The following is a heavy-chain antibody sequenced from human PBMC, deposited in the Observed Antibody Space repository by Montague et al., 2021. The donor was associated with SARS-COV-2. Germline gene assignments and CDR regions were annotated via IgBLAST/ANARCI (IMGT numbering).Heavy chain of an antibody. CDR2: INTSGST. J-gene: IGHJ5*02. CDR1: GGSISSGSYY. CDR3: ARELVVVAARGTNCFDP. V-gene: IGHV4-61*02. D-gene: IGHD2-15*01. Sequence: TLSLTCTVSGGSISSGSYYWSWIWQPSGKGLEWIGRINTSGSTNSKPSLKSRVTISVDTSKNQFSLKLSSVTAADTAVYYCARELVVVAARGTNCFDPWGQGTLVTVSS.